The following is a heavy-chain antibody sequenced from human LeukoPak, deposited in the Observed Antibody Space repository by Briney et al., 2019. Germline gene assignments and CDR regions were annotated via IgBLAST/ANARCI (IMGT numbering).Heavy chain of an antibody. D-gene: IGHD3-10*01. V-gene: IGHV1-2*02. CDR1: GYTFTGYY. CDR2: INPNSGGT. CDR3: AGAMVRGVITPLFGY. Sequence: ASVKVSCKASGYTFTGYYMHWVRQAPGQGLEWMGWINPNSGGTNYAQKFQGRVTMTRDTSISTAYMELSRLRSDDTAVYYCAGAMVRGVITPLFGYWGQGTLVTVSS. J-gene: IGHJ4*02.